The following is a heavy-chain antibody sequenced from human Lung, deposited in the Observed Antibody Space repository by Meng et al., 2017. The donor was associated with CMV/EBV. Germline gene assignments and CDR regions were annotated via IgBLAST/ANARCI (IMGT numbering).Heavy chain of an antibody. CDR1: GGSISSSNG. Sequence: RRGPGPGLVKPSGTRSPTCAVLGGSISSSNGWSWVRQPPGKGLEWIGEIYHSGSTNYNPSLKSRVTISVDKSKNQFSLKLSSVTAADTAVYYCASFPPPGKQWLVTDYWGQGTLVTVSS. CDR2: IYHSGST. CDR3: ASFPPPGKQWLVTDY. V-gene: IGHV4-4*02. J-gene: IGHJ4*02. D-gene: IGHD6-19*01.